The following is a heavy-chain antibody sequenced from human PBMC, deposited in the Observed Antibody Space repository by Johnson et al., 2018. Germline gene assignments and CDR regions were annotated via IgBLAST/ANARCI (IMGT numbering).Heavy chain of an antibody. D-gene: IGHD1-1*01. J-gene: IGHJ6*02. V-gene: IGHV3-33*01. CDR3: ASLEGPYYYYGMDV. CDR2: IWYDGSNK. CDR1: GFTFSSYG. Sequence: QVQLVQSGGGVVQPGRSLRLSCAASGFTFSSYGMHWVRQAPGKGLEWVAVIWYDGSNKYYADSVMGRFTISRDNAKNSLYLQMNSLRDEDTAVYYCASLEGPYYYYGMDVWGQGTTVTVSS.